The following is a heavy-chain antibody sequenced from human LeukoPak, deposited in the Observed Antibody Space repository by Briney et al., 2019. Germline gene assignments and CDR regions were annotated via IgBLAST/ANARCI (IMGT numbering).Heavy chain of an antibody. V-gene: IGHV3-20*04. CDR3: VRGNSSPRGFFDY. D-gene: IGHD2-2*01. J-gene: IGHJ4*02. Sequence: PGGSLRLSCAASGFTFSSYWMSWVRQAPGKGLEWVAGVNRNGDGTAYGASVKGRFTISRDNAKKSLVLQMDSLRAEDTARYYCVRGNSSPRGFFDYWGQGTLVTVSS. CDR2: VNRNGDGT. CDR1: GFTFSSYW.